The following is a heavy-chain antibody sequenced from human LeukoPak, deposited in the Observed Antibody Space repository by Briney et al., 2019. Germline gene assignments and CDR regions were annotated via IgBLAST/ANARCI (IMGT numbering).Heavy chain of an antibody. CDR3: ASSVGSTDY. Sequence: SETLSLTCAVYGESLSKYYWTWIRQSPGKGLEWIGEINHRGSTNLNPSLKSRVTLSVDTSKHQFSLKLTSMTAADAAAYYCASSVGSTDYWGQGTLVTVSP. CDR2: INHRGST. D-gene: IGHD1-26*01. V-gene: IGHV4-34*01. J-gene: IGHJ4*02. CDR1: GESLSKYY.